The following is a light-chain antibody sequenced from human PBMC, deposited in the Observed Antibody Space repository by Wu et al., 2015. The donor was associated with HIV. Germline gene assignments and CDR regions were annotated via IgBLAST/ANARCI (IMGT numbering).Light chain of an antibody. CDR1: QSVRGNY. CDR2: GAS. V-gene: IGKV3-20*01. J-gene: IGKJ3*01. Sequence: EIVLTQSPVTLSLSPGERATLSCRASQSVRGNYLAWYQQKAGQAPRLLIFGASTRATGIPDRFSGIGSGTDFTLTISRLEPEDFAVYYCQQYGNSPRTFGP. CDR3: QQYGNSPRT.